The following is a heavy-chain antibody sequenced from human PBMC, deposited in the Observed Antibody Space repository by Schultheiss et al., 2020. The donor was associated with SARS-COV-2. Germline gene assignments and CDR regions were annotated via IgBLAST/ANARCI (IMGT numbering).Heavy chain of an antibody. Sequence: SETLSLTCAVYGGSFSGYYWSWIRQPPGKGLEWIGYIYYSGSTYYNPSLKSRVTISVDTSKNQFSLKLSSVTAADTAVYYCARDRGLPSASSTDIVVVPAARGGYYYYGMDVWGQGTTVTVSS. CDR3: ARDRGLPSASSTDIVVVPAARGGYYYYGMDV. J-gene: IGHJ6*02. D-gene: IGHD2-2*01. CDR2: IYYSGST. V-gene: IGHV4-34*09. CDR1: GGSFSGYY.